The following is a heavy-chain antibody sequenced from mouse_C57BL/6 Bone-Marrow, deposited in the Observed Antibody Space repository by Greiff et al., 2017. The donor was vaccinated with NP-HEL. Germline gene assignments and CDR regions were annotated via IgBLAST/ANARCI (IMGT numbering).Heavy chain of an antibody. Sequence: QVQLKESGAELVRPGTSVKVSCKASGYAFTNYLIEWVKQRPGQGLEWIGVINPGSGGTNYNEKFKGKATLTADKSSSTAYMQLSSLTSEDSAVYYCAICPDGYYVRYYAMDYWGQGTSVTVSS. CDR3: AICPDGYYVRYYAMDY. V-gene: IGHV1-54*01. CDR2: INPGSGGT. D-gene: IGHD2-3*01. J-gene: IGHJ4*01. CDR1: GYAFTNYL.